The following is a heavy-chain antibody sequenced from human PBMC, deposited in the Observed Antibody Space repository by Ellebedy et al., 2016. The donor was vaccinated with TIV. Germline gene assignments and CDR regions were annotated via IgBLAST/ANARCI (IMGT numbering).Heavy chain of an antibody. J-gene: IGHJ3*02. CDR1: GGSISSSSFY. CDR3: ARQTVATSVNDAFDI. D-gene: IGHD4-17*01. Sequence: PSETLSLTCTVSGGSISSSSFYWGWVRQAPGKGLEWVANIKQDGSDKYYVESVKGRFTISRDNAKNSLYLQMNSLRAEDTAVYYCARQTVATSVNDAFDIWGQGTMVTVSS. CDR2: IKQDGSDK. V-gene: IGHV3-7*01.